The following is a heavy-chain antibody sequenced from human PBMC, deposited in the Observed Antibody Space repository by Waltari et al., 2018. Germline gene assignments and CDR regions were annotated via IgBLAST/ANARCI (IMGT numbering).Heavy chain of an antibody. D-gene: IGHD3-3*01. CDR3: AKDWSARGEYYYYGMDV. J-gene: IGHJ6*02. CDR2: IRYDGSNK. CDR1: GFTFSSYG. Sequence: QVQLVESGGGVVQPGGSLRLSCAASGFTFSSYGMHWVRQAPGKGLECVACIRYDGSNKYYADSVKGRFTSSRDKSKNTLYLQMNSLRAEDTAVYYCAKDWSARGEYYYYGMDVWGQGTTVTVSS. V-gene: IGHV3-30*02.